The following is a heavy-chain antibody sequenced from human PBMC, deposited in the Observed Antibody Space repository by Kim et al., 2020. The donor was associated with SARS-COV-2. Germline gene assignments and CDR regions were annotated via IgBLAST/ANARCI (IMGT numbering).Heavy chain of an antibody. CDR1: GGSVSSCSYY. CDR3: ARGAMFRGVILDFYYYYGMDV. J-gene: IGHJ6*02. CDR2: IYYSGST. V-gene: IGHV4-61*01. D-gene: IGHD3-10*01. Sequence: SETLSLTCTVSGGSVSSCSYYWSWIRQPPGKGLEWIGYIYYSGSTNYNPSLKSRVTISVDTSKNQFSLKLSSVTAADTAVYYCARGAMFRGVILDFYYYYGMDVWGQGTTVTVSS.